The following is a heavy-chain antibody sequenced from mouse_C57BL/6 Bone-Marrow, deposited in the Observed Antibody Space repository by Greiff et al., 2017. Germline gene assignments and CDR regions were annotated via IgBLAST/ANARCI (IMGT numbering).Heavy chain of an antibody. CDR3: AISLYGGSSPYWYFDV. CDR1: GYTFTSYW. Sequence: QVQLQQPGAELVKPGASVKVSCKASGYTFTSYWMHWVKQRPGQGLEWIGRIHPSDSDTNYNQKFKGKATLTVDKSSSTAYMQLSSLTSEDSAVYFCAISLYGGSSPYWYFDVWGTATTVTVAS. V-gene: IGHV1-74*01. CDR2: IHPSDSDT. J-gene: IGHJ1*03. D-gene: IGHD1-1*01.